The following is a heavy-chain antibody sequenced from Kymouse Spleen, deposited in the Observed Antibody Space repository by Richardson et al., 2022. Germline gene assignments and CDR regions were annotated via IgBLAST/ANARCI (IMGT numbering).Heavy chain of an antibody. J-gene: IGHJ4*02. CDR1: GFTFSSYA. CDR2: ISGSGGST. D-gene: IGHD6-6*01. CDR3: AKDGSPPYSSSSDFDY. V-gene: IGHV3-23*04. Sequence: EVQLVESGGGLVQPGGSLRLSCAASGFTFSSYAMSWVRQAPGKGLEWVSAISGSGGSTYYADSVKGRFTISRDNSKNTLYLQMNSLRAEDTAVYYCAKDGSPPYSSSSDFDYWGQGTLVTVSS.